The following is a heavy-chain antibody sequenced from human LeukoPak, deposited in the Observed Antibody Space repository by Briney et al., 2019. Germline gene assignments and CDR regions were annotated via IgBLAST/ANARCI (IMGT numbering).Heavy chain of an antibody. J-gene: IGHJ4*02. CDR3: ARGLVRTSSGWYFDY. CDR2: ISWNSGSI. D-gene: IGHD6-19*01. Sequence: GRSLRLSCAASGFTFDDYAMHWVRQAPGKGLEWVSGISWNSGSIGYADSVKGRFTISRDNAKNSLYLQMNSLRAEDTAVYYCARGLVRTSSGWYFDYWGQGTLVTVSS. V-gene: IGHV3-9*01. CDR1: GFTFDDYA.